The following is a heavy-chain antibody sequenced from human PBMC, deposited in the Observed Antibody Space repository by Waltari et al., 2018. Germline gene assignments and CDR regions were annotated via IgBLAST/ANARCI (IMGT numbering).Heavy chain of an antibody. D-gene: IGHD6-19*01. CDR3: AGWPTPYYYYGMDV. CDR2: FKHSGST. Sequence: QVQLQQWGAGLLKPSETLSLTCAVYGGSFSGYYWSWIRHPPGKGREGNGEFKHSGSTTYSPSLETRVTISVATSKSQFSRKRSSVTAADTAVHYCAGWPTPYYYYGMDVWGQGTTVTVSS. J-gene: IGHJ6*02. V-gene: IGHV4-34*01. CDR1: GGSFSGYY.